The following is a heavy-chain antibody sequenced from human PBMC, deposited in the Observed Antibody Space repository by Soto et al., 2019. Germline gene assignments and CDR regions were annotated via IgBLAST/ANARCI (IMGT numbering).Heavy chain of an antibody. J-gene: IGHJ4*02. CDR1: GGSINSGAYY. D-gene: IGHD3-10*01. Sequence: QVQLRESGPGLVKASETLSLTCTVSGGSINSGAYYWGWIRQTPGKGLEWMGSVYSSGSMYDSPSLRSLVSISVDKSKNAFSMRLMSVTAADTAMYFCARHLISYGSGNHRTFESWGQGTQVTVSS. CDR3: ARHLISYGSGNHRTFES. V-gene: IGHV4-39*01. CDR2: VYSSGSM.